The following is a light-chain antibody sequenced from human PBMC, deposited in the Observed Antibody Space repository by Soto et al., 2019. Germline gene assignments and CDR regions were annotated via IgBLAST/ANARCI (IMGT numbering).Light chain of an antibody. CDR1: QSVSSY. V-gene: IGKV3-11*01. CDR2: DAS. Sequence: EIVLTQSPATLSLSPGERATLSCRASQSVSSYLAWYQQKPGQAPRLLIYDASNRATGIPARFSGSGSGTDFTLTIISLEPEDFAVYYCQQRSNWRGITFGQGTRLEIK. CDR3: QQRSNWRGIT. J-gene: IGKJ5*01.